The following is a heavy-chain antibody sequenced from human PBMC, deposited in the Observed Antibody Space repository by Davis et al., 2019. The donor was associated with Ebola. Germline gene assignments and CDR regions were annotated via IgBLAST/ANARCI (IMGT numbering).Heavy chain of an antibody. CDR2: INPGDSET. J-gene: IGHJ4*02. CDR1: GYSFPNYW. V-gene: IGHV5-51*01. D-gene: IGHD3-16*02. CDR3: ARRKRDSVWGSYREYYFDS. Sequence: GESLKISCKGSGYSFPNYWIGWVRQMPGKGLEWMGIINPGDSETRYSPSFQGQVIISADKSITTAYLQWSSLEASDTAMYYCARRKRDSVWGSYREYYFDSWGQGTLVIVSS.